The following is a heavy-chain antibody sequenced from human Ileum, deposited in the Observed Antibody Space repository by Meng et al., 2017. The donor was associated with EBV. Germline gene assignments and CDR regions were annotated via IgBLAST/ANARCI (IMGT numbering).Heavy chain of an antibody. CDR1: GSTFSVYG. CDR3: ARGTGADY. Sequence: QWQLVQSGPEVNNPGSSVKVSCKPSGSTFSVYGITWVRQAPGQGLEWMGWIIPALGTPKYARKFQDRLTITADKSTSTGYMELHSLTSNDTAVYFCARGTGADYWGQGTLVTVSS. CDR2: IIPALGTP. V-gene: IGHV1-69*06. D-gene: IGHD3-10*01. J-gene: IGHJ4*02.